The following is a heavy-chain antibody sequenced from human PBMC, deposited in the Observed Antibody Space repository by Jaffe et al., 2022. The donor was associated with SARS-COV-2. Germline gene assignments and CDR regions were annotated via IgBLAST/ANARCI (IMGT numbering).Heavy chain of an antibody. V-gene: IGHV3-7*01. CDR1: GFTFSNNW. J-gene: IGHJ4*02. D-gene: IGHD2-2*01. CDR2: IRDDGSEK. Sequence: EVQLVESGGNLVQPGGSLRLSCAASGFTFSNNWMSWVRQAPGKGLEWVANIRDDGSEKHYVGSVKGRFTISRDNAKNSLYLQMNSLRAGDTAVYYCARRGDGYCSSSSCSRPFDYWGQGTLVTVSS. CDR3: ARRGDGYCSSSSCSRPFDY.